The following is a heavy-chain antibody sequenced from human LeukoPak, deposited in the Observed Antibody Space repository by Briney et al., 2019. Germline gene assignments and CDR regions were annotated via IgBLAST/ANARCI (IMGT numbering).Heavy chain of an antibody. CDR3: ARAELGEGMDV. Sequence: GASLILSCAASEFTFNSYDMHWVRQATGNVQEWVSAIRTGGDTYYRGSVKGRFTISSDNSTNSSYLQMSSLRAADTAGYYWARAELGEGMDVWGRGTKVTVCS. J-gene: IGHJ6*01. CDR1: EFTFNSYD. CDR2: IRTGGDT. D-gene: IGHD3-10*01. V-gene: IGHV3-13*04.